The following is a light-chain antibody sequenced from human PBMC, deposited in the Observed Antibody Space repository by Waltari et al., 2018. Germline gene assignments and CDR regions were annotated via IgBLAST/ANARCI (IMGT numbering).Light chain of an antibody. J-gene: IGKJ1*01. CDR1: QNILYNSNNKNY. V-gene: IGKV4-1*01. CDR3: QQYFGTPWT. CDR2: WAS. Sequence: DIVLTQSPDSLPVSLGERATINCKSSQNILYNSNNKNYLAWYQQKPGQPPKLVIYWASTRESGVPDRFSGSGSGTDFTLTISSLQAEDVAVYYCQQYFGTPWTFGQGTKVEIK.